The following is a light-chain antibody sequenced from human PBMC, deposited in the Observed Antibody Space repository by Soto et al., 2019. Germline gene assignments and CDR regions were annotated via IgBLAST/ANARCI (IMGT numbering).Light chain of an antibody. V-gene: IGKV1-27*01. CDR2: AAS. CDR1: QGISNY. J-gene: IGKJ4*01. Sequence: DVQMTQAPSSLSASLGDRVTITCRASQGISNYLAWYQQKPGKVPKLLIYAASILQSGVPSRFSGSGSGTDFTRTISSLQPEDVATYYCQKYNSAPRTFGGGTKVEIK. CDR3: QKYNSAPRT.